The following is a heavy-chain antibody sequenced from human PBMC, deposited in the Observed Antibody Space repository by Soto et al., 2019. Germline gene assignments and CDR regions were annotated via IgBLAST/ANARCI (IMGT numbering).Heavy chain of an antibody. CDR1: GFRFSTYA. CDR3: AKGGWLDS. V-gene: IGHV3-23*01. CDR2: IRESGDTT. D-gene: IGHD6-19*01. J-gene: IGHJ4*02. Sequence: EVQLLESGGGLVQPGESLRLSCAASGFRFSTYAMTWVRQAPGKGLGWVAIIRESGDTTYYADSVKGRFTISRDNSKNMLSLQMSSLRVEDTALYYCAKGGWLDSWGQGTLVTVSS.